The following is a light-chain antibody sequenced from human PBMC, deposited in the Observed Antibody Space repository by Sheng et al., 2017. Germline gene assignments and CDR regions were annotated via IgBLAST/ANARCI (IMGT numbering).Light chain of an antibody. V-gene: IGLV3-9*01. J-gene: IGLJ2*01. CDR3: QVWDANAVI. CDR1: NIGAKN. CDR2: RDT. Sequence: SYELTQPLSVSVALGQTARITCDGDNIGAKNVHWYQQKPGQAPVLVIYRDTNRPSGIPERFSGSNSGNTATLTISRAQAGDEVDYYCQVWDANAVIFGRGTKLTVL.